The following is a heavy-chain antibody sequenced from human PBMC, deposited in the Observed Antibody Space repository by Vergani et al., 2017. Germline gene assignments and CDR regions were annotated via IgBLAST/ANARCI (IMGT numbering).Heavy chain of an antibody. J-gene: IGHJ5*02. CDR1: GGSISSSSYY. V-gene: IGHV4-39*07. CDR3: ARSGVWFGVRDWFDP. D-gene: IGHD3-10*01. CDR2: IYYSGST. Sequence: QLQLQESGPGLVKPSETLSLTCTVSGGSISSSSYYWGWIRQPPGKGLEWIGSIYYSGSTYYNPSLKSRVTISVDTSKNQFSLKLSSVTAADTAVYYCARSGVWFGVRDWFDPWGQGTLVTVSS.